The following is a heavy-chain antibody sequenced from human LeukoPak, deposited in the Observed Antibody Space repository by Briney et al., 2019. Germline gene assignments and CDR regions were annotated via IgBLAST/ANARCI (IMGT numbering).Heavy chain of an antibody. CDR2: MNPNSGNT. CDR1: GYTFTSYD. CDR3: ARDANNWGWEALGDY. D-gene: IGHD7-27*01. Sequence: ASVKVSCKASGYTFTSYDINWVRQATGQGLEWMGWMNPNSGNTGYAQKFQGRVTITADESTSTAYMELSSLRSEDTAAYYCARDANNWGWEALGDYWGQGTLVTVSS. V-gene: IGHV1-8*03. J-gene: IGHJ4*02.